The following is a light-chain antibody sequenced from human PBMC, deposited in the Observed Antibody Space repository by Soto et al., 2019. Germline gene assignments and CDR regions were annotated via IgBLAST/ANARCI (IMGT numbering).Light chain of an antibody. CDR2: EGT. Sequence: QSALTQPASVSASPGQSITISCTGTSSNVGTYDLVSWYQHHPDKAPKLIIYEGTKRPSGISSRFSGSKSGNTASLTISGLQAEDDADYYCCSFAVGAALVFGGGTKL. J-gene: IGLJ2*01. CDR3: CSFAVGAALV. V-gene: IGLV2-23*01. CDR1: SSNVGTYDL.